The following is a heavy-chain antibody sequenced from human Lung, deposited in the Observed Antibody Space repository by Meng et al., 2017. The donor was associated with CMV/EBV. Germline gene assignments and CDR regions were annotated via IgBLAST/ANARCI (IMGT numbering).Heavy chain of an antibody. V-gene: IGHV4-39*07. CDR1: GGSISSSSYY. J-gene: IGHJ5*02. Sequence: SETLSLXXTVSGGSISSSSYYWGWIRQPPGKGLEWIGSIYYSGSTYYNPSLKSRVTISVDTSKNQFSLKLSSVTAADTAVYYCARGLPQVWVGASNWFDPWGQGXLVTVSS. CDR2: IYYSGST. D-gene: IGHD3-10*01. CDR3: ARGLPQVWVGASNWFDP.